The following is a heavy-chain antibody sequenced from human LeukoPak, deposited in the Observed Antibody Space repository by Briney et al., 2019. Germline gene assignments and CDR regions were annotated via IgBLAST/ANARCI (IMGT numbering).Heavy chain of an antibody. CDR2: INHSGST. CDR1: GGSFSGYY. J-gene: IGHJ6*02. Sequence: SETLSLTCAVYGGSFSGYYWSWIRQPPGKGLESIGEINHSGSTNYNPSLKSRVTISVDTSKNQFSLKLSSVTAADTAVYYCARVPIRITIFGVVIKYYYYYGMDVWGQGTTVTVSS. D-gene: IGHD3-3*01. CDR3: ARVPIRITIFGVVIKYYYYYGMDV. V-gene: IGHV4-34*01.